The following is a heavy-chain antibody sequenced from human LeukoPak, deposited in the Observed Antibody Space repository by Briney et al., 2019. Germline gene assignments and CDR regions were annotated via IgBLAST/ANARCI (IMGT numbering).Heavy chain of an antibody. CDR1: GFTFSSYA. Sequence: GGSLRLSCAASGFTFSSYAMHWVRQAPGKGLEWVAVISYDGSNKYYADSVKGRFTISRDNSKNTLYLQMNSLRAEDTAVYYCARDSRAIIRMPNAFDIWGQGTLVTVSS. V-gene: IGHV3-30-3*01. J-gene: IGHJ3*02. CDR3: ARDSRAIIRMPNAFDI. CDR2: ISYDGSNK. D-gene: IGHD2-2*01.